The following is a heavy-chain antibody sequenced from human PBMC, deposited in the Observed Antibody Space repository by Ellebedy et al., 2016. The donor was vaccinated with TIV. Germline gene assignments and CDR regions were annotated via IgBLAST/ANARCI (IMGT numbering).Heavy chain of an antibody. CDR1: GFTFSSYE. CDR3: ARWGIRYFDY. J-gene: IGHJ4*02. V-gene: IGHV3-48*02. CDR2: ISSGSNTI. Sequence: GESLKISCAASGFTFSSYEMNWVRQAPGKGLEWVSYISSGSNTIYYADSVKGRFTLSRDNAKNSLYLQMNSLRDEDTAVYYCARWGIRYFDYWGQGTLVTVSS. D-gene: IGHD3-9*01.